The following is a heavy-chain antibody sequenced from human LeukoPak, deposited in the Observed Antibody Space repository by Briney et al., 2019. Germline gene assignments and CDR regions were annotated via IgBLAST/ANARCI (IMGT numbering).Heavy chain of an antibody. CDR3: AKGDYDFWSDHLLGFDY. D-gene: IGHD3-3*01. V-gene: IGHV3-23*01. Sequence: GGSLRLSCAASGFTFSSYAMSWVRQAPGKGLEWVSAISGSGGSTYYADSVKGRFTISRDNSKNTLYLQMNSLRAEDTAVYYCAKGDYDFWSDHLLGFDYWGQGTLVTVSS. J-gene: IGHJ4*02. CDR2: ISGSGGST. CDR1: GFTFSSYA.